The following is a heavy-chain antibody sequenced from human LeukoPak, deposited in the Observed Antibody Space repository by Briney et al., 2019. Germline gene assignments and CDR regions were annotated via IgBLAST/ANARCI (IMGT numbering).Heavy chain of an antibody. D-gene: IGHD3-10*01. CDR2: IYYSGST. V-gene: IGHV4-39*07. CDR1: GGSISSNNYY. CDR3: ASEITMVRGVIWWFDP. J-gene: IGHJ5*02. Sequence: SETLSLTCTVSGGSISSNNYYWGWIRQPPGKGLEWIGNIYYSGSTYYNPSLKSRVTISVDTSKNQFSLKLSSVTAADTAVYYCASEITMVRGVIWWFDPWGQGTLVTVSS.